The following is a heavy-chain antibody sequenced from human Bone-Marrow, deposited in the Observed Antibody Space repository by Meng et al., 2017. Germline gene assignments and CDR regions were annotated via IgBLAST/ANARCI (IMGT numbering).Heavy chain of an antibody. Sequence: VRLVECGGALVLSVGPLRLPCAASGFTFSSYAMCWVRQAPGKGLEWVSAISGSGGSTYYADSVKGRFTISRDNSKNTLYLQMNSLRAEDTAVYYCARDSGFDYWGQGTLVTVSS. CDR3: ARDSGFDY. V-gene: IGHV3-23*04. J-gene: IGHJ4*02. D-gene: IGHD7-27*01. CDR1: GFTFSSYA. CDR2: ISGSGGST.